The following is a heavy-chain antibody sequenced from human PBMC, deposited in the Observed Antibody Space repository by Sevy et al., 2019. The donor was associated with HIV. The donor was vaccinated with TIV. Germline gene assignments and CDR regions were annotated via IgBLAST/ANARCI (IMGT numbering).Heavy chain of an antibody. D-gene: IGHD3-22*01. CDR2: ITASGGNT. CDR3: VKDRYYDSSGYYYESPYFDY. J-gene: IGHJ4*02. CDR1: GFTFSSYV. V-gene: IGHV3-23*01. Sequence: GGSLRLSCAASGFTFSSYVMSWVRQTPGKGLEWVSTITASGGNTYHIDSVKGRFTISRDNSKNTLYLQMSSLRAEDTAVYYCVKDRYYDSSGYYYESPYFDYWGQGTLVTVSS.